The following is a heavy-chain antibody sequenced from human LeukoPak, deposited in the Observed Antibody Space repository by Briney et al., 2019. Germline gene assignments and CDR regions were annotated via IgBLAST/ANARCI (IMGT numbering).Heavy chain of an antibody. J-gene: IGHJ4*02. CDR2: IFYSGNT. CDR1: GGSISSYY. Sequence: SETLSLTCTVSGGSISSYYWSWIRQPPGKGLEWIGSIFYSGNTYDNPSLKSRVTISVDTSKNQFSLKLNSVTAADTAVYYCARHRSKWLQSSFDYWGQGTLVTVSS. V-gene: IGHV4-39*01. CDR3: ARHRSKWLQSSFDY. D-gene: IGHD5-24*01.